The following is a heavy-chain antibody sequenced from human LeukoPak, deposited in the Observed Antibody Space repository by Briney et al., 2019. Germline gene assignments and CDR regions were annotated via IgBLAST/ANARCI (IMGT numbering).Heavy chain of an antibody. CDR3: ARGISGNIVATIAAYDYYYYGTDV. V-gene: IGHV1-18*01. CDR1: GYTFTSYG. Sequence: ASVKVSCKASGYTFTSYGISWVRQAPGQGLEWMGWISAYNGNTNYAQKLQGRVTMTTDTSTSTAYMELRSLRSDDTAVYYCARGISGNIVATIAAYDYYYYGTDVWGQGTTVTVSS. J-gene: IGHJ6*02. CDR2: ISAYNGNT. D-gene: IGHD5-12*01.